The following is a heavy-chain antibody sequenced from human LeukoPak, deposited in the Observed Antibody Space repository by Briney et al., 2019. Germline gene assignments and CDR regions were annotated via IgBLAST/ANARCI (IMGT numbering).Heavy chain of an antibody. D-gene: IGHD3-10*02. J-gene: IGHJ3*02. V-gene: IGHV3-23*01. CDR3: AKCSASYYNDAFDI. Sequence: GGSLRLSCAASGFTFDNYAMNWVRQAPGRGLEWLSYIRGGGAVARYSDSVKGRFTISRDNSKNTLYLQMNHLRAEDTAIYYCAKCSASYYNDAFDIWGRGTMVTVSS. CDR2: IRGGGAVA. CDR1: GFTFDNYA.